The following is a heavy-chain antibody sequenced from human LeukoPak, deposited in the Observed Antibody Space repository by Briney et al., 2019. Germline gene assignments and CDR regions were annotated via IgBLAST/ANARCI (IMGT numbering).Heavy chain of an antibody. V-gene: IGHV3-30*18. CDR1: GFTFSSYG. CDR3: AKDGRMMTTSYFDY. Sequence: PGGSLRLSCAACGFTFSSYGMHWDRQAPGKGLEWVAVISYDGSNKYYADSVKGRFTISRDNSKNTLYLQMNSLRAEDTAVYYCAKDGRMMTTSYFDYWGQGTLLTVSS. CDR2: ISYDGSNK. J-gene: IGHJ4*02. D-gene: IGHD4-11*01.